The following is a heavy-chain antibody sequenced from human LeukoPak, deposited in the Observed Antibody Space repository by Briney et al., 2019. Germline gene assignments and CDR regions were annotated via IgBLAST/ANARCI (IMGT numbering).Heavy chain of an antibody. CDR2: IHHSGST. Sequence: PSETLSLTCTVSGGSISSGGYYWSWIRQPPGRGLEWIGHIHHSGSTYYNPSLKSRVTISVDRSKNQFSLKLSSVTAADTAVYYCARGPDYWGQGTLVTVSS. V-gene: IGHV4-30-2*01. CDR1: GGSISSGGYY. J-gene: IGHJ4*02. CDR3: ARGPDY.